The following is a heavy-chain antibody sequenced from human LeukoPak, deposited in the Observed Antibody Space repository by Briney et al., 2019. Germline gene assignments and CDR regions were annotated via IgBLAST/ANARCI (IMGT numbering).Heavy chain of an antibody. J-gene: IGHJ6*02. Sequence: GGSLRLSCAASGFTVSSNYMSWVRQAPGKGLEWVSVIYSGGSTYYADSVKGRFTISRDNSKNTLYLQMNSLRAEDTAVYYCARAGGEGYYYGMDVWAKGPRSPSP. CDR1: GFTVSSNY. D-gene: IGHD3-10*01. CDR2: IYSGGST. V-gene: IGHV3-66*01. CDR3: ARAGGEGYYYGMDV.